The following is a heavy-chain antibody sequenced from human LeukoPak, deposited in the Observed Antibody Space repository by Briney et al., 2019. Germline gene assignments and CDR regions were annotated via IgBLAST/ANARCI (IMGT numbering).Heavy chain of an antibody. Sequence: PGGSLRLSCAASGFTFSSYAMSWVRQAPGKGLEWVSAISGSGGSTYCADSVKGRFTISRDNSKNTLYLQMNSLRAEDTAVYYCAKDPPHYGDYGYFDYWGQGTLVTVSS. CDR3: AKDPPHYGDYGYFDY. J-gene: IGHJ4*02. D-gene: IGHD4-17*01. CDR2: ISGSGGST. V-gene: IGHV3-23*01. CDR1: GFTFSSYA.